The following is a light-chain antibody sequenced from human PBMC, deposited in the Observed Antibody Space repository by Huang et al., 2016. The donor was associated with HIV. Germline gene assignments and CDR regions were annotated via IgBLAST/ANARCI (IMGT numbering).Light chain of an antibody. J-gene: IGKJ4*01. CDR1: LDIYNF. CDR2: DAS. Sequence: DIQMTQSPSSLSASVGDRVTITCQASLDIYNFLNWYQQKPGKAPKLLIYDASNLEAGVPSRFSGSGSGTDFTFTISSLQPEDIGTYYGQQYDKVPPTFGGGTKLEIK. CDR3: QQYDKVPPT. V-gene: IGKV1-33*01.